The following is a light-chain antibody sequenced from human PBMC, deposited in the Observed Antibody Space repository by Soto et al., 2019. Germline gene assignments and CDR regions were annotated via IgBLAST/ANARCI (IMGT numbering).Light chain of an antibody. J-gene: IGKJ1*01. V-gene: IGKV3-15*01. Sequence: EIVMTQSPATLSVSPGERATLSCRASQSVSSNLAWYQQKPGQAPRLLIYGASTRATGIPARFSGSGSGTEFTLNISSLQSEDFAVYYCQQYNNWPRTFGQGTKVDXK. CDR1: QSVSSN. CDR2: GAS. CDR3: QQYNNWPRT.